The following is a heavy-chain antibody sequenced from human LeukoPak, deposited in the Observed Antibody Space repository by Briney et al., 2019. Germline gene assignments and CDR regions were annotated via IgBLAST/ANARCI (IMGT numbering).Heavy chain of an antibody. V-gene: IGHV4-59*07. D-gene: IGHD4-11*01. CDR1: GGSISSYY. Sequence: PSDTLSLTCTVSGGSISSYYWSWIRQPPGKGLEWIGYIYYSGSTNYNPSLKSRVTISVDTSKNQFSLKLSPVTAADTAVYYCARALRLANAFDIWGQGTMVTVSS. J-gene: IGHJ3*02. CDR3: ARALRLANAFDI. CDR2: IYYSGST.